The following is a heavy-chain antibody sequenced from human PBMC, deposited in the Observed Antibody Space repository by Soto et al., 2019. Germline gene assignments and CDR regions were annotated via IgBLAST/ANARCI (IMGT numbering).Heavy chain of an antibody. J-gene: IGHJ3*02. CDR3: ATAPPDDSDSGAFDI. CDR1: GFTFISNA. Sequence: EVQLLESGGGLVQPGGSLRLSCATSGFTFISNARSWFRQAPGKGLEWVSAISGSGGSTYYADSVKGRFTISRDNSKSTLDRQMSSLRAEDTAVYYCATAPPDDSDSGAFDIWGQGTIVTVSS. V-gene: IGHV3-23*01. D-gene: IGHD1-1*01. CDR2: ISGSGGST.